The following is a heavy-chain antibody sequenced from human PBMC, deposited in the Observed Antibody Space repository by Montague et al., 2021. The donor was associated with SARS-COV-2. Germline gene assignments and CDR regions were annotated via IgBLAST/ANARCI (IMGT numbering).Heavy chain of an antibody. V-gene: IGHV4-39*01. J-gene: IGHJ4*02. CDR1: GGSISSSSYY. Sequence: SETLSPTRTVSGGSISSSSYYWGWIRQPPGKGLEWIGSIYYSGSTYYNPSLKSRVTISVDTSKNQFSLKLSSVTAADTAVYYCARHSKQWLVRGGGYYFDYWGQGTLVTVSS. D-gene: IGHD6-19*01. CDR3: ARHSKQWLVRGGGYYFDY. CDR2: IYYSGST.